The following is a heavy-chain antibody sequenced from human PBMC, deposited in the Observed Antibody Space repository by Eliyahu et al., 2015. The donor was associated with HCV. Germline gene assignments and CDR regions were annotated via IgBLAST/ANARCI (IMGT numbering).Heavy chain of an antibody. V-gene: IGHV3-23*01. CDR2: ISGSAGST. CDR1: GFTFRSYA. D-gene: IGHD2-15*01. CDR3: AKGAFHCSGANCYPTNFAY. Sequence: EVQLLESGGGLVQPGGSLRLSCTASGFTFRSYAMNWVRQTPGKGLGWXSGISGSAGSTYYADSVKGRFTISRDNSENTLYLQMNSLRAEDTAVYYCAKGAFHCSGANCYPTNFAYWGQGTLVTVSS. J-gene: IGHJ4*02.